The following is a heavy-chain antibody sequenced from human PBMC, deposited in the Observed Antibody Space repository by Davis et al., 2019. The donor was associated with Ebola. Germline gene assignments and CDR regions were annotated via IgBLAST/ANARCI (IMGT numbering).Heavy chain of an antibody. V-gene: IGHV4-34*01. D-gene: IGHD2-21*01. CDR3: ARGRGIGSWFDP. CDR2: INHSGST. J-gene: IGHJ5*02. Sequence: MPSETLSLTCAVYGGSFSFYYWSWIRQPPGKGLEWIGEINHSGSTNYNPSLKSRVTISVDTSKNQFSLKLSSVTAADTAVYYCARGRGIGSWFDPWGQGTLVTVSS. CDR1: GGSFSFYY.